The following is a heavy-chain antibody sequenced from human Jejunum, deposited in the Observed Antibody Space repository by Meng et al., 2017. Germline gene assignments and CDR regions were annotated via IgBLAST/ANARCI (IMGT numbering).Heavy chain of an antibody. CDR3: ARVRTRNYGDYDFDY. D-gene: IGHD4-17*01. CDR2: FYSGGSM. Sequence: EVLLVGTGGGLIQAGGSLRLSCAASGFNVSNNYVGCVRQAPGKGLEWVSTFYSGGSMYYADSVKGRFTVSRDDSKNTVYVQMNSLKAEDTAIYYCARVRTRNYGDYDFDYWGQGTLVTVSS. V-gene: IGHV3-53*02. CDR1: GFNVSNNY. J-gene: IGHJ4*02.